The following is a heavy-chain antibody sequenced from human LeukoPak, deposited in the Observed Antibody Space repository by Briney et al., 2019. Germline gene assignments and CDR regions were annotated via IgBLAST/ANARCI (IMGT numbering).Heavy chain of an antibody. CDR2: INPKSGGK. V-gene: IGHV1-2*02. CDR3: ASDSRGGDFDY. Sequence: ASVKVSCKASGYTFTGYYMHWVRQSPGQGLEGRGWINPKSGGKNYAQKFQGRVTMTRETSSSTAYLELSRLRSDDTAVYYCASDSRGGDFDYWGQGTLVTVSS. CDR1: GYTFTGYY. J-gene: IGHJ4*02.